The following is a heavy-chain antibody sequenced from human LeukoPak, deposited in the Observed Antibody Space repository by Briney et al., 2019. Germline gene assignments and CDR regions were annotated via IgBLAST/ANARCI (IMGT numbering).Heavy chain of an antibody. J-gene: IGHJ4*02. Sequence: GGSLRLSCVASGFSFNNYRMTWVRQAPGKGLEWVANIKQDGSEKQYVDSVKGRFAISRDNAKRSLYLQINTLRAEDTAVYYCVRGPHIAATSYWGQGTLVTVSS. D-gene: IGHD6-25*01. CDR3: VRGPHIAATSY. CDR1: GFSFNNYR. V-gene: IGHV3-7*03. CDR2: IKQDGSEK.